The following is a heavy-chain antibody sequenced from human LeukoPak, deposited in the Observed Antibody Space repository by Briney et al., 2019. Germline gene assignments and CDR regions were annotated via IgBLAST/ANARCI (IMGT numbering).Heavy chain of an antibody. CDR3: ASETKRGYSYGSPTDAFDI. D-gene: IGHD5-18*01. Sequence: PGGSLRLSCAASGFTFSSYAMNWVRQAPGKGLEWVSSISTSSSYIYYADSVKGRFTISRDNAKNSLYLQMNSLRADDTAVFYCASETKRGYSYGSPTDAFDIWGQGTMVTVSS. CDR2: ISTSSSYI. J-gene: IGHJ3*02. CDR1: GFTFSSYA. V-gene: IGHV3-21*01.